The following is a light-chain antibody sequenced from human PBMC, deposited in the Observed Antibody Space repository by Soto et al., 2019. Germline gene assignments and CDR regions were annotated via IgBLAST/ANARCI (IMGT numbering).Light chain of an antibody. CDR3: QKYNSAPRT. CDR1: QGISNY. CDR2: AAS. Sequence: DIQMTQSPSSLSESVGDRVTITCRASQGISNYLAWYQQKPGKVPKLLIYAASTLQSGVPSRFSGSGSGTDFTLTISSLLPEDVATYYCQKYNSAPRTFGQGNKVEIK. V-gene: IGKV1-27*01. J-gene: IGKJ1*01.